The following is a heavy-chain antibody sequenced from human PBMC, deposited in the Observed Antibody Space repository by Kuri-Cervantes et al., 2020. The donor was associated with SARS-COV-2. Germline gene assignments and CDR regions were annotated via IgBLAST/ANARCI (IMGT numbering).Heavy chain of an antibody. CDR1: GFTFSSYS. J-gene: IGHJ4*02. D-gene: IGHD4-17*01. CDR3: AKDPRTTVTTFLFDY. CDR2: ISSSSSYI. V-gene: IGHV3-21*04. Sequence: GESLKISCAASGFTFSSYSMNWVRQAPGKGLEWVSSISSSSSYIYYADSVKGRFTISRDSSKNTLYLQMNSLRAEDTAVYYCAKDPRTTVTTFLFDYWGQGTLVTVSS.